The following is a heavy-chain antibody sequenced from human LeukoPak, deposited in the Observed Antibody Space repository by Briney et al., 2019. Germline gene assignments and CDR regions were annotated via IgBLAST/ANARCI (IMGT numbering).Heavy chain of an antibody. V-gene: IGHV4-39*01. Sequence: SETLSLTCTVSGGSISSSSYYWGWIRQPPGKGLAWIGSIYYSGSTYYNPSLKSRVTISVDTSKNQFSLKLSSVTAADTAVYYCARTTDPPIVVVPAAMGFDPWGQGTLVTVSS. CDR1: GGSISSSSYY. CDR2: IYYSGST. D-gene: IGHD2-2*01. CDR3: ARTTDPPIVVVPAAMGFDP. J-gene: IGHJ5*02.